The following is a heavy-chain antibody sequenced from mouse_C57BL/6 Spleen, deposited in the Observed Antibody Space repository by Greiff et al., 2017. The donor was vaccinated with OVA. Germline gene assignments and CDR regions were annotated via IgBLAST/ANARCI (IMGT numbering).Heavy chain of an antibody. CDR3: ARLPYDYDGYWYFDV. D-gene: IGHD2-4*01. CDR1: GYTFPSYW. Sequence: QVQLQQPGAELVKPGASVKMSCKASGYTFPSYWITWVKQRPGQGLEWIGDIYPGSGSTNYNEKFKSKATLTVDTSSSTAYMQLSSLTSEDSAVYYCARLPYDYDGYWYFDVWGTGTTVTVSS. V-gene: IGHV1-55*01. J-gene: IGHJ1*03. CDR2: IYPGSGST.